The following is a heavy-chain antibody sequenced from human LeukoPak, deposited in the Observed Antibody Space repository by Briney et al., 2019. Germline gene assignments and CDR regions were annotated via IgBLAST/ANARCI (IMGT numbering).Heavy chain of an antibody. CDR3: ARDRIAAAGPRFDY. D-gene: IGHD6-13*01. CDR1: GYTFTSYG. CDR2: ISAYNGNT. V-gene: IGHV1-18*01. Sequence: ASVKVSCKASGYTFTSYGITWVRQAPGQGLEWMGWISAYNGNTNYAQKLQGRVTMTTNTSTSTAYMELRSLRSDDTAVYYCARDRIAAAGPRFDYWGQGTLVTVSS. J-gene: IGHJ4*02.